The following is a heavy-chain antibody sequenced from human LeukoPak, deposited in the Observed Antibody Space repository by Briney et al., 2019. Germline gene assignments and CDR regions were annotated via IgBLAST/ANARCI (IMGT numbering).Heavy chain of an antibody. D-gene: IGHD6-19*01. J-gene: IGHJ4*02. CDR3: ARVRQRLAYFDY. CDR1: GGSFSGYY. Sequence: PSETLSLTCAVYGGSFSGYYWSWIRQPPVKGLEWIGEINHSGSTNYNPSLKSRVTISVDTSKNQFSLKLSSVTAADTAVYYCARVRQRLAYFDYWGQGTLVTVSS. V-gene: IGHV4-34*01. CDR2: INHSGST.